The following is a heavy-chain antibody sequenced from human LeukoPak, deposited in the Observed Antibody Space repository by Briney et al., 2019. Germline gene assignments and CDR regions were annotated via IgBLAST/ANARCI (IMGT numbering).Heavy chain of an antibody. D-gene: IGHD4-17*01. J-gene: IGHJ6*02. V-gene: IGHV3-33*01. CDR1: GFTFSNHG. CDR2: IWYDGSNK. CDR3: AGKNGDYGMDV. Sequence: GGSLRLSCAASGFTFSNHGMHWVRQAPGKGLEWVALIWYDGSNKEYAESVKGRFTISRDNSKNTLYLQMNSLRAEDTAVYYCAGKNGDYGMDVWGQGTTVTVSS.